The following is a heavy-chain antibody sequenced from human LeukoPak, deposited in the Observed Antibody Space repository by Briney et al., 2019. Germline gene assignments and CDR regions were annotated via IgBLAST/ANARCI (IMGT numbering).Heavy chain of an antibody. CDR3: ARLPTVTTSMYYFDY. CDR2: IHYSGST. J-gene: IGHJ4*02. CDR1: GVSISSNSYH. Sequence: SETLSLTCTVSGVSISSNSYHWGWIRQPPGKGLEWIGSIHYSGSTYYNPSLKSRVTISVDTSKNQFSLKLSSVTAADTAVYYCARLPTVTTSMYYFDYWGQGTLVTVSS. D-gene: IGHD4-17*01. V-gene: IGHV4-39*01.